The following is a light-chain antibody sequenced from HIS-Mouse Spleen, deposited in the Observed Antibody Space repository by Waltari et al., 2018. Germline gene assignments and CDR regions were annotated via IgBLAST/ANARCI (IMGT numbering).Light chain of an antibody. J-gene: IGKJ2*01. V-gene: IGKV2D-29*01. CDR3: MQSIQLPHAMYT. CDR2: EVS. Sequence: DIVMTQTPLSLSVTPGQPASISYLYWYLQKPGQPPQLLIYEVSNRFSGVPDRFSGSGSGTDFTLKISRVEAEDVGVYYCMQSIQLPHAMYTFGQGTKLEIK.